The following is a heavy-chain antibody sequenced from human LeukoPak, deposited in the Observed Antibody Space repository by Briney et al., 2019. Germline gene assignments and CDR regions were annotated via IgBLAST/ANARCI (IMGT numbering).Heavy chain of an antibody. CDR3: ARRGQWLVADAFDL. D-gene: IGHD6-19*01. J-gene: IGHJ3*01. CDR1: GFSVSNNY. CDR2: IYSGGST. V-gene: IGHV3-66*04. Sequence: PGGSLRLSCAASGFSVSNNYMTWVRQAPGKGQECVSVIYSGGSTYYADSVKGRFNISRDNSKNTLYLQMNSLRAEDTAVYYCARRGQWLVADAFDLWGQGTMVTVSS.